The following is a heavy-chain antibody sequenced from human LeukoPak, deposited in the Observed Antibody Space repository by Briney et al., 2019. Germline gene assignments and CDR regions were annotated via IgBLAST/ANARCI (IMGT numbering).Heavy chain of an antibody. CDR3: ARDNAPTEFDY. CDR1: GGTFSSYA. Sequence: ASVKVSCKASGGTFSSYAISWVRQAPGQGLEWMGRIIPILGIANYAQKFQGRVTITADKSTSTAYMELSSLRSEDTAVYYCARDNAPTEFDYWGQGTLVTVSS. J-gene: IGHJ4*02. D-gene: IGHD2-2*01. V-gene: IGHV1-69*04. CDR2: IIPILGIA.